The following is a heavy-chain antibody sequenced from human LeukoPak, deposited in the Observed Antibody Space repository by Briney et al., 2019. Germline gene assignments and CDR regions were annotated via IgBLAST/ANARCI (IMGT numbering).Heavy chain of an antibody. CDR2: ISAYNGNT. D-gene: IGHD6-19*01. J-gene: IGHJ3*02. V-gene: IGHV1-18*01. Sequence: VASVKVSCKASGYTFTSYGISWVRQAPGQGLEWMGWISAYNGNTNYAQKLQGRVTMTTDTSTSTAYMELRSLRSDDTAVYYCARDSSGWSPRHAFDIWGQGTMVTVSS. CDR1: GYTFTSYG. CDR3: ARDSSGWSPRHAFDI.